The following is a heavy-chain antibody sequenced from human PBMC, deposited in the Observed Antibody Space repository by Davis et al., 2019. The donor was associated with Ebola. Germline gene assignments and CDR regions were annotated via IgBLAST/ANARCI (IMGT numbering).Heavy chain of an antibody. CDR1: GFTFSTYS. Sequence: GESLKISCAASGFTFSTYSMSWVRQAPGKALEWVSSISSDSDYIYYADSAKGRFTISRDNAKNSLFLQMNSLRAEDTAVYYCAGGESGWDASDIWGRGTMVTVSS. D-gene: IGHD6-19*01. V-gene: IGHV3-21*01. CDR2: ISSDSDYI. CDR3: AGGESGWDASDI. J-gene: IGHJ3*02.